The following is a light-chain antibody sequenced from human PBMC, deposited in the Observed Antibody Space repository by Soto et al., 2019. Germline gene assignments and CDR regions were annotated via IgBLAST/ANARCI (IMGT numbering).Light chain of an antibody. Sequence: QSALTQPASVSGSPGQSITISCTGTSSDVSFYNYVSWYQQHPGKAPKLMIYEVSNRPSGVSNRFSGFRSANTASLSISGLQAEDEADYYCSSYTSSSAVFGGGTKLTVL. J-gene: IGLJ2*01. CDR1: SSDVSFYNY. V-gene: IGLV2-14*01. CDR2: EVS. CDR3: SSYTSSSAV.